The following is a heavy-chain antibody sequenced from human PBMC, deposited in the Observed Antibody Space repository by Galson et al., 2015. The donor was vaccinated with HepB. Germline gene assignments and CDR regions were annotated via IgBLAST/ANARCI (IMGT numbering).Heavy chain of an antibody. J-gene: IGHJ6*03. V-gene: IGHV3-15*01. CDR1: GVAFSQAW. CDR2: IKSKNDGGTA. D-gene: IGHD2-2*01. Sequence: SLRLSCAASGVAFSQAWMSWVRQAPGKGLEWVGRIKSKNDGGTADYAAPVKDRFTISRDDSKNTLYLQVNSLKTEDTAMYYCASISGVSSAKVTYYYYYYYMDVWGKGTTVTVSS. CDR3: ASISGVSSAKVTYYYYYYYMDV.